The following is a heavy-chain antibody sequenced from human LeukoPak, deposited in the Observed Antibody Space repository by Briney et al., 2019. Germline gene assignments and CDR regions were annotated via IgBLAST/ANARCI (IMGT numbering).Heavy chain of an antibody. CDR2: IIPILGIA. Sequence: GASVKASCKASGGTFSSYAISWVRQAPGQGLEWMGRIIPILGIANYAQKFQGRVTITADKSTSTAYMELSSLRSEDTAVYYCARDEAYYGSGSYYYGMDVWGQGTTVTVSS. J-gene: IGHJ6*02. D-gene: IGHD3-10*01. V-gene: IGHV1-69*04. CDR3: ARDEAYYGSGSYYYGMDV. CDR1: GGTFSSYA.